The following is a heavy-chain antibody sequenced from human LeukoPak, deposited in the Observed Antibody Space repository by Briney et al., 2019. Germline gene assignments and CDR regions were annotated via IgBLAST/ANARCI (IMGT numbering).Heavy chain of an antibody. J-gene: IGHJ4*02. CDR1: GYTFTSYA. D-gene: IGHD3-3*01. Sequence: VASVKVSCKASGYTFTSYAMHWVRQAPGQRLEWMGWINAGNGNTKYSQRFQGRVTITRDTSATTVYMEVTSLRSEDTAVYYCARGIWSRTVSSYYFDYWGQGTLVTVSS. CDR2: INAGNGNT. CDR3: ARGIWSRTVSSYYFDY. V-gene: IGHV1-3*01.